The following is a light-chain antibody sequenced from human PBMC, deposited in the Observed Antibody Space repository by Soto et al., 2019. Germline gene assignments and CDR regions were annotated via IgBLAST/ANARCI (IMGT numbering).Light chain of an antibody. CDR3: AAWDDSLSGVV. J-gene: IGLJ2*01. V-gene: IGLV2-8*01. CDR1: SSDVGGYDY. Sequence: QSVLTQPPSASGSPGQSVTISCTGTSSDVGGYDYVSWYQQHPGKAPKLMIYEVGKRPSGVPDRFSGSKSGNTASLTISGLRSEDEADYYCAAWDDSLSGVVFGGGTKVTVL. CDR2: EVG.